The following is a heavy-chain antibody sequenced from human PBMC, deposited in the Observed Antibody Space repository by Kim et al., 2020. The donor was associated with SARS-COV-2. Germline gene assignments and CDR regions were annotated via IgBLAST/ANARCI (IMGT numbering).Heavy chain of an antibody. J-gene: IGHJ4*02. V-gene: IGHV4-31*01. Sequence: YYHPSLKRLVTIAVDPSKNQYSLKLSSVTAADTAVYYCARGAGGYDAIDYWGQGTLVTVSS. D-gene: IGHD5-12*01. CDR3: ARGAGGYDAIDY.